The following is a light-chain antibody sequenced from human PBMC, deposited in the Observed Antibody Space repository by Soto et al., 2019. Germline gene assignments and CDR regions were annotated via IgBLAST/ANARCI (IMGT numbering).Light chain of an antibody. Sequence: ATQMTQSPSSLSASVGDRVTITCRASQGVRNDLGWYQQKPGKAPKLLIYAVSSLQSGVSSRFSGSGSDTDFTLIISSLQPEDVATYYCLQDYNYPYTFGQGTKLEIK. CDR3: LQDYNYPYT. J-gene: IGKJ2*01. V-gene: IGKV1-6*01. CDR1: QGVRND. CDR2: AVS.